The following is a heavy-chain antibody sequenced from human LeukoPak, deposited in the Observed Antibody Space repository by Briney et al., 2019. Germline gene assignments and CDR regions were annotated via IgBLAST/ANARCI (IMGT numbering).Heavy chain of an antibody. Sequence: GESLKISGKGSGYSFTSYWIGWVRQMPGKGLEWMGIIYPGDSETRYSPSLQGQVTISADKSISTAYLQWSSLKASDTAMYYCARTVSAATQPHYFAYWGQRTLVNVSS. J-gene: IGHJ4*02. CDR2: IYPGDSET. CDR3: ARTVSAATQPHYFAY. CDR1: GYSFTSYW. D-gene: IGHD1-26*01. V-gene: IGHV5-51*01.